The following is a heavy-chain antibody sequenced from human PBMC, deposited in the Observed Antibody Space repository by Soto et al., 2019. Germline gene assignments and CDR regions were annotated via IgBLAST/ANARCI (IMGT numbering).Heavy chain of an antibody. Sequence: GASVKVSCTASGGTFSSYAIRWVRQAPGQGLAWMGGIIPIFGTANYAQKFQGRVTITADESTSTAYMELSSLRSEDTAVYYRERVSSSYSLGPHHHYDDCGMDVWGQGTRVTVSS. J-gene: IGHJ6*02. CDR3: ERVSSSYSLGPHHHYDDCGMDV. V-gene: IGHV1-69*13. CDR1: GGTFSSYA. D-gene: IGHD3-22*01. CDR2: IIPIFGTA.